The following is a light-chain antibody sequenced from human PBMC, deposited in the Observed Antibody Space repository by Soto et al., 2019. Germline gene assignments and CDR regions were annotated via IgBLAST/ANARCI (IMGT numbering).Light chain of an antibody. Sequence: QSVLTQPPSVSGAPGQGVTISCTGTRSNLGAGYDVHWYQQFPGAAPKLLIYANNKRPSGVLDRFSGSKSGTSASLAITGLQAEDEADYYCSSYRSIGTLVFGTGTKLTVL. V-gene: IGLV1-40*01. J-gene: IGLJ1*01. CDR2: ANN. CDR1: RSNLGAGYD. CDR3: SSYRSIGTLV.